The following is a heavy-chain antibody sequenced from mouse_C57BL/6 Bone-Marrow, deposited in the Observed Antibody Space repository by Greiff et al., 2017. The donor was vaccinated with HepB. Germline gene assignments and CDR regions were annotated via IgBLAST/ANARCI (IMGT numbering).Heavy chain of an antibody. V-gene: IGHV5-9-1*02. D-gene: IGHD6-1*01. J-gene: IGHJ3*01. Sequence: EVKVVESGEGLVKPGGSLKLSCAASGFTFSSYAMSWVRQTPEKRLEWVAYISSGGDYIYYADTVKGRFTISRDNARNTLYLQMSSLKSEDTAMYYCTRDAILLWFAYWGQGTLVTVSA. CDR2: ISSGGDYI. CDR3: TRDAILLWFAY. CDR1: GFTFSSYA.